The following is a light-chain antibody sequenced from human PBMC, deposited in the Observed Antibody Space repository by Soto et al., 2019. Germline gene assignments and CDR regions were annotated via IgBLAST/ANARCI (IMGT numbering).Light chain of an antibody. CDR3: MQGTYRRT. CDR1: QSLVHSDGNTY. J-gene: IGKJ1*01. V-gene: IGKV2-30*02. CDR2: RVS. Sequence: DIVMTQSPLSLPVTLGQPASISCRSSQSLVHSDGNTYFNWFQQTPGKSPRRLIYRVSNPDSGVPDRLSGSGSATDFTLKISRVEAEDFGVYYCMQGTYRRTFGQGTKVDIK.